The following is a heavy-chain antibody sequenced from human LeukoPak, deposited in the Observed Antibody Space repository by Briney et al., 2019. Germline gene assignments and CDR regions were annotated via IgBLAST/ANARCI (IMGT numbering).Heavy chain of an antibody. J-gene: IGHJ5*02. CDR1: GGSISSSSYY. Sequence: SETLSLTCTVSGGSISSSSYYWGWIRQPPGKGLEWIGSIYYTGSTYYNPSLKSRVTISVDTSKIHFSLMLSSVTAADTAVYYCARGRGYYDILTGPGWFDPWGQGTLVTVSS. CDR3: ARGRGYYDILTGPGWFDP. D-gene: IGHD3-9*01. CDR2: IYYTGST. V-gene: IGHV4-39*07.